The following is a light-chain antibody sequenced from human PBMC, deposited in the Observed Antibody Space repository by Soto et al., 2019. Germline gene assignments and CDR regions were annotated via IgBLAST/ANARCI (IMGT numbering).Light chain of an antibody. CDR2: DAS. J-gene: IGKJ5*01. Sequence: EIVLTQSPATLSLSPGERATLSCRASQSVSSYLAWYQQKPGQAPRLLIYDASNRATGIPARFSGSGSGTDFTLTISSLAPEDFEVYYCQQRSNWPITFGQGKRLEIK. V-gene: IGKV3-11*01. CDR3: QQRSNWPIT. CDR1: QSVSSY.